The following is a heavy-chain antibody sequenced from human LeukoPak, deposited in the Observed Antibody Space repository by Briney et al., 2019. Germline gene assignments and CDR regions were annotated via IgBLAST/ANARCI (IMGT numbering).Heavy chain of an antibody. Sequence: GGSLRLSCAASGFTFTNYAINWVRQAPGKGLEWVSTISGSGGTTYYAYSVTGLFTISRDNTKNTSYLQMYSPRAEGAAVYYCARATGQGVRLPGYWGQGTPVSVSS. CDR3: ARATGQGVRLPGY. CDR1: GFTFTNYA. CDR2: ISGSGGTT. J-gene: IGHJ4*02. V-gene: IGHV3-23*01. D-gene: IGHD3-3*01.